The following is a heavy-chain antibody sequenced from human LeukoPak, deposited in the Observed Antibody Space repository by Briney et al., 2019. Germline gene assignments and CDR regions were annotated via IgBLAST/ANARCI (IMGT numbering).Heavy chain of an antibody. D-gene: IGHD1-1*01. Sequence: SETLSLTCTVSGGSISSYYWSWIRQPAGKGLEWIGRIYISGSTNYNPSLKSRVTMSVDTSKNQFSLKLSSVTAADTAVYYCARDRGTWNDDGFDYWGQGTLVIVSS. V-gene: IGHV4-4*07. CDR2: IYISGST. J-gene: IGHJ4*02. CDR3: ARDRGTWNDDGFDY. CDR1: GGSISSYY.